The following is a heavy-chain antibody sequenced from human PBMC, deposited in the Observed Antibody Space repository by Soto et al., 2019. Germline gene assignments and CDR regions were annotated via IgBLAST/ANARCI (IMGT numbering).Heavy chain of an antibody. CDR2: ISGSGGST. V-gene: IGHV3-23*01. Sequence: GGSLRLSCAASGFTVSSNYMSWVRQAPGKGLEWVSAISGSGGSTYYADSVKGRFTISRDNSKNTLYLQMNSLRAEDTAVYYCAKDTGRITMVRGVISDFDYWGQGTLVTVSS. J-gene: IGHJ4*02. CDR1: GFTVSSNY. CDR3: AKDTGRITMVRGVISDFDY. D-gene: IGHD3-10*01.